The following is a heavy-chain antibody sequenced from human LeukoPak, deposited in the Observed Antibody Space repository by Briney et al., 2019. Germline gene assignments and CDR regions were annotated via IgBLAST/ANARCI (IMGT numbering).Heavy chain of an antibody. D-gene: IGHD1-26*01. CDR3: ARELTQSGSYYGDFDY. V-gene: IGHV1-2*02. CDR2: IYPNSGGT. Sequence: ASVKVSCKDSRYTFTGYYMHWVRQAPRQGREWVGWIYPNSGGTNYAQKFQGRVIMTRDTSISTAYMELSRLRSDDAAVYYCARELTQSGSYYGDFDYWGQGTLVTVSS. J-gene: IGHJ4*02. CDR1: RYTFTGYY.